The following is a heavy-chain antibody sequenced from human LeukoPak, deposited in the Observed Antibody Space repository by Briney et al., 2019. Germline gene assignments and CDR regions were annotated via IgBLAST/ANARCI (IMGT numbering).Heavy chain of an antibody. J-gene: IGHJ3*02. Sequence: ASVKVSCKASGYTFTSYYMHWVRQAPGQGLEWMGIINPSGGSTSYAQKFQGRVTMTRDMSTSTVYMELSSLRSEDTAVYYCARGIQLWLVRRWELGAFDIWGLGTMVTVSS. CDR1: GYTFTSYY. D-gene: IGHD5-18*01. CDR2: INPSGGST. CDR3: ARGIQLWLVRRWELGAFDI. V-gene: IGHV1-46*01.